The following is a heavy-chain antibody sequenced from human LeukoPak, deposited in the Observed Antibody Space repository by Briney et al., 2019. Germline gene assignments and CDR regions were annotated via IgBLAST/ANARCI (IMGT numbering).Heavy chain of an antibody. CDR1: GGSISSSSYY. CDR3: ARSYGLYYYDSSGYEFDY. D-gene: IGHD3-22*01. CDR2: IYYSGST. V-gene: IGHV4-39*07. J-gene: IGHJ4*02. Sequence: SETPSLTCTVSGGSISSSSYYWGWIRQPPGKGLEWIGSIYYSGSTYYNPSLKSRVTIPVDTSKNQFSLKLSSVTAANTAVYYCARSYGLYYYDSSGYEFDYWGQGTLVTVSS.